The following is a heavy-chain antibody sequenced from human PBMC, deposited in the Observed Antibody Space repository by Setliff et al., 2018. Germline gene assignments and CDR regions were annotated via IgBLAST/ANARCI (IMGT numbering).Heavy chain of an antibody. J-gene: IGHJ4*02. CDR1: GHTFITFG. CDR2: ISAYSDDT. D-gene: IGHD3-22*01. Sequence: EASVKVSCKASGHTFITFGISWVRQAPGQGLEWMGWISAYSDDTKYAEKFQGRVTMTMDTSTGTAYMELRSLRSDDTAVYICAYDSSGYYPGYRGQGTLVTVSS. V-gene: IGHV1-18*01. CDR3: AYDSSGYYPGY.